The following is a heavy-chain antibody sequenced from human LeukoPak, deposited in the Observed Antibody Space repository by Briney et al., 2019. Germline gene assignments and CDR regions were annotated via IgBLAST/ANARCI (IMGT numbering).Heavy chain of an antibody. Sequence: PSETLSLTCTVSGGSISSYYWSWIRQPPGKGLEWIGYIYYSGSANYNPSLKSRVTISVDTSKNQFSLKLSSVTAADTAVYYCARRTYDLWSGDYTGAFDIWGQGTMVTVSS. CDR2: IYYSGSA. CDR3: ARRTYDLWSGDYTGAFDI. CDR1: GGSISSYY. D-gene: IGHD3-3*01. V-gene: IGHV4-59*01. J-gene: IGHJ3*02.